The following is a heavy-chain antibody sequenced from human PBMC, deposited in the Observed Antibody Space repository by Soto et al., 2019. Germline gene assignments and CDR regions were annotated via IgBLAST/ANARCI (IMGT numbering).Heavy chain of an antibody. CDR1: GGSISSGGYY. CDR2: IYYSGST. CDR3: ARDPRFLDSGTGEGDAFDI. D-gene: IGHD3-3*01. Sequence: QVQLQESGPGLVKPSQTLSLTCTVSGGSISSGGYYWSWIRQHPGKGLEWIGYIYYSGSTYYNPSLKSRVTISVDTSQNQFSLKLSSVTAADTAVYYCARDPRFLDSGTGEGDAFDIWGQGTMVTVSS. J-gene: IGHJ3*02. V-gene: IGHV4-31*03.